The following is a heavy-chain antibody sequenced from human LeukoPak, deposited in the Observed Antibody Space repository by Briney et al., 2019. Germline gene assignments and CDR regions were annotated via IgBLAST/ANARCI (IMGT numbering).Heavy chain of an antibody. Sequence: ASVKVSCKASGYTFSGFYMHWVRQAPGQGLEWMGWMNPNSGDTKYAPKFQGRVTMTRDMSISTAYMEVNRLTSDDTAVYYCARELTGTTSAFDIWGQGTMVTVSS. CDR1: GYTFSGFY. CDR2: MNPNSGDT. V-gene: IGHV1-2*02. CDR3: ARELTGTTSAFDI. D-gene: IGHD1-7*01. J-gene: IGHJ3*02.